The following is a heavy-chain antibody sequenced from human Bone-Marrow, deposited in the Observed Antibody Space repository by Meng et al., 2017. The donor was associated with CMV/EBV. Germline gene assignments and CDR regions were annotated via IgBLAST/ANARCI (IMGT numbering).Heavy chain of an antibody. CDR3: ASGYDSSAGPPLDY. CDR1: GGTFSSYA. D-gene: IGHD3-22*01. CDR2: IIPIFGTA. J-gene: IGHJ4*02. Sequence: SVKVSCKASGGTFSSYAISWVRQAPGQGLEWMGGIIPIFGTANYAQKFQGRVTITTDESTSTAYMELTSLRSEDTAVYYCASGYDSSAGPPLDYWAQGTLDTVPS. V-gene: IGHV1-69*05.